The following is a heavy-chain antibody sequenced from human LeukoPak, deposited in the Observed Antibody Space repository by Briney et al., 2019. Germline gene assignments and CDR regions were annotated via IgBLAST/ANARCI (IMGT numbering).Heavy chain of an antibody. CDR3: ARASSGYWRYYFDY. V-gene: IGHV1-8*03. J-gene: IGHJ4*02. CDR1: GYTFTSYD. Sequence: ASVKVSCKASGYTFTSYDINWVRQATGQGLEWMGWMNPNSGNTGYAQKFQGRVTITRNTSISTAYMELSSLRSEDTAVYYCARASSGYWRYYFDYWGQGTLVTVSS. D-gene: IGHD3-22*01. CDR2: MNPNSGNT.